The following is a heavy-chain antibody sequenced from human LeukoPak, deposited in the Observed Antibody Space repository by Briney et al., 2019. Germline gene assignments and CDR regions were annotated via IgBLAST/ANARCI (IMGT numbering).Heavy chain of an antibody. Sequence: SETLSLTCAVYGGSFSGYYWSWIRQPPGKGLEWIGEINHSGSTNYNPSLKSRVTISVDTSKNQFSLKLSSVTAADTAVYYCARCCYDSSGCDYWGQGTLVTVSS. CDR1: GGSFSGYY. CDR2: INHSGST. J-gene: IGHJ4*02. D-gene: IGHD3-22*01. CDR3: ARCCYDSSGCDY. V-gene: IGHV4-34*01.